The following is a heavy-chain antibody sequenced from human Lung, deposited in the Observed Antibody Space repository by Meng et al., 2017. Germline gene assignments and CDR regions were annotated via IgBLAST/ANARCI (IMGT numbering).Heavy chain of an antibody. J-gene: IGHJ1*01. D-gene: IGHD1-1*01. CDR3: TNDRLNH. CDR1: GFTFTDHW. Sequence: EVPLVGAGGGSVPLGGSLRLSCAASGFTFTDHWIHWVRQGPGKGLVWVSRINRDGTKPTYADSVKGRFTISRDNAKNTLYLQMNNLRAEDTAFYYCTNDRLNHWGQGALVTVSS. V-gene: IGHV3-74*01. CDR2: INRDGTKP.